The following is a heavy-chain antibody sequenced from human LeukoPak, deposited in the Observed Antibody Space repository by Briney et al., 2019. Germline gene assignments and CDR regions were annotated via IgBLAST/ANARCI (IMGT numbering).Heavy chain of an antibody. CDR2: IIPIFGTA. CDR3: ARVGWDLYGDDY. CDR1: GGTFSSYA. D-gene: IGHD1-26*01. V-gene: IGHV1-69*05. Sequence: EASVEVSCKASGGTFSSYASSWVRQAPGQGLEWMGRIIPIFGTANYAQKFQGRVTITTDESTSTAYMELSSLRSEDTAVYYCARVGWDLYGDDYWGQGTLVTVSS. J-gene: IGHJ4*02.